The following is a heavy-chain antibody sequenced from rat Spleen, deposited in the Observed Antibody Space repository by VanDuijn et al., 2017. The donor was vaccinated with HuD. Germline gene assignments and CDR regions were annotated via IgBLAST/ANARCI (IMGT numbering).Heavy chain of an antibody. CDR3: TKNWDY. CDR1: GFTFNNYW. Sequence: EVQLVETGGGLVQPGRSLKLSCVASGFTFNNYWMTWIRQAPGKGLEWVASIINTGGSTYYPDSVRGRFTISRDNAKSTLYLQMNSLRSEDTATYYCTKNWDYWGQGVMVTVSS. CDR2: IINTGGST. J-gene: IGHJ2*01. V-gene: IGHV5-31*01. D-gene: IGHD5-1*01.